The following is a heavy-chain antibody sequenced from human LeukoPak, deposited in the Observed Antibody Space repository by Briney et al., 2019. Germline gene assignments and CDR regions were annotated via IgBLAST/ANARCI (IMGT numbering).Heavy chain of an antibody. CDR1: GFRLCSYS. Sequence: GGSLRLSCGASGFRLCSYSMDWVRQAPGKGLEWVSHINSGSYTIYYADSVKGRFTISRDNAGNSLYLQMNSLRDEDTAVYYCARVPLEQPWIDSFDMWGQGTMVTVSS. CDR3: ARVPLEQPWIDSFDM. D-gene: IGHD1/OR15-1a*01. V-gene: IGHV3-48*02. CDR2: INSGSYTI. J-gene: IGHJ3*02.